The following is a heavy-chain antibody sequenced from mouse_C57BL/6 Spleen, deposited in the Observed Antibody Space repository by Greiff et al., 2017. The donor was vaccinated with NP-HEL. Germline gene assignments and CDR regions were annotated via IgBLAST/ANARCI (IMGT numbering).Heavy chain of an antibody. Sequence: EVQLVESGGGLVKPGGSLKLSCAASGFTFSSYAMSWVRQTPEKRLEWVATISDGGSYTYYPDNVKGRFTISRDNAKNNLYLQMSHLKSEDTAMYYCARDHDGYDYWGQGTTLTVAS. V-gene: IGHV5-4*01. CDR3: ARDHDGYDY. CDR1: GFTFSSYA. CDR2: ISDGGSYT. J-gene: IGHJ2*01. D-gene: IGHD2-3*01.